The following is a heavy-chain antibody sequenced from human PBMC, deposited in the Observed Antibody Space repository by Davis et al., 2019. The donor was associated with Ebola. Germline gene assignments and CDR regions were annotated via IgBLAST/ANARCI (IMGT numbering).Heavy chain of an antibody. Sequence: GGSLRLSCAASGFTFKNAWMGWVRQAPGKGLEWVSYISSSGSTIYYADSVKGRFTISRDNAKNSLYLQMNSLRVEDTAVYYCLGDPNWAFGYWGQGTLVTVSS. CDR2: ISSSGSTI. J-gene: IGHJ4*02. CDR1: GFTFKNAW. CDR3: LGDPNWAFGY. V-gene: IGHV3-11*01. D-gene: IGHD7-27*01.